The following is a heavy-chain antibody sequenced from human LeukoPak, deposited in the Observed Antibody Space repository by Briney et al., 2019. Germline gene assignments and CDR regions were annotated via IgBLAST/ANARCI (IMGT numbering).Heavy chain of an antibody. V-gene: IGHV3-30*18. J-gene: IGHJ6*02. CDR1: GSTFSGYG. CDR3: AKGKNYYVPYYYYYGMDV. D-gene: IGHD3-10*02. CDR2: ISYDGSNK. Sequence: GGSLRLSCAASGSTFSGYGMHWVRQAPGKGLEWVAVISYDGSNKYYADSVKGRFTISRDNSQNTLYLQMNSLRAEDTAVYYCAKGKNYYVPYYYYYGMDVWGQGTTVTVSS.